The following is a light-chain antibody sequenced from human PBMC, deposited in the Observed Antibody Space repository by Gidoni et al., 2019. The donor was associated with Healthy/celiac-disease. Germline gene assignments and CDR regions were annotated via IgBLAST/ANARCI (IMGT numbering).Light chain of an antibody. V-gene: IGKV3-15*01. CDR3: QQYNNWPPWT. J-gene: IGKJ1*01. CDR2: GAS. Sequence: EIVMTQYPATLSVSPGERATLSCRASQSVSSNLAWSQQKPGQAPRLLIDGASTRATGIPARFSGSGSGTEFTLTISSLQSEDFAVYYCQQYNNWPPWTCGQGTKVEIK. CDR1: QSVSSN.